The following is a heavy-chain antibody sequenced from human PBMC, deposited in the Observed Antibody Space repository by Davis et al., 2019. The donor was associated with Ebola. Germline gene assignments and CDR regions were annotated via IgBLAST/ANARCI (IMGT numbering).Heavy chain of an antibody. CDR2: ISSSSSYI. CDR3: ARGVAGTGVGVVDY. Sequence: GGSLRLSCAASGFTFSSYSMNWVRQAPGKGLEWVSSISSSSSYIYYADSVKGRFTISRDNAKNSLYLQMNSLRAEDTAVYYCARGVAGTGVGVVDYWGQGTLVTVSS. J-gene: IGHJ4*02. D-gene: IGHD6-19*01. CDR1: GFTFSSYS. V-gene: IGHV3-21*01.